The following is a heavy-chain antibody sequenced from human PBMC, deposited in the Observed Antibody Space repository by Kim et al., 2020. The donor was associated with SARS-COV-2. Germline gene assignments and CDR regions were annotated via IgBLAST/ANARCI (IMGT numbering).Heavy chain of an antibody. D-gene: IGHD3-22*01. V-gene: IGHV5-51*01. CDR3: ARGQDSSGYYTVGCFDY. CDR1: GYSFTSYW. J-gene: IGHJ4*02. CDR2: IYPGDSDT. Sequence: GESLKISCKGSGYSFTSYWIGWVRQMPGKGLEWMGIIYPGDSDTRYSPSFQGQVTISADKSISTAYLQWSSLKASDTAMYYCARGQDSSGYYTVGCFDYWGQGTLVTVSS.